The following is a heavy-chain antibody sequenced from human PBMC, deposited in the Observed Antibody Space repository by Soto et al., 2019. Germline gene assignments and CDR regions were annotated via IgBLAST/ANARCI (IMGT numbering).Heavy chain of an antibody. Sequence: EVQLLESGGGLVQPGGSLRLSCAASGFTFSSYAMSWVRQAPGRGLEWVSAISGSGGSTYYADSVKGRFTISRDNSKNTLYLQMNSLRAEDTAVYYCAKRDYSSGWYRIGYWGQGTLVTVSS. V-gene: IGHV3-23*01. CDR1: GFTFSSYA. J-gene: IGHJ4*02. CDR2: ISGSGGST. D-gene: IGHD6-19*01. CDR3: AKRDYSSGWYRIGY.